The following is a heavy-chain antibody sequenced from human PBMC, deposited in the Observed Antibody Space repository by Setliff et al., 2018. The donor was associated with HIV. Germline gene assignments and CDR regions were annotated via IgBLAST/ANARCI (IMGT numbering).Heavy chain of an antibody. Sequence: SETLSLTCTVSGGSISSGSHYWSWIRQPAGKGLEWIGLIYTSGRTNYNPSLKSRVTISVDRSKNQFSLNLSSVTAADTALYYCARQPRWLQFPRYFDYWGQGTQVTVSS. CDR1: GGSISSGSHY. V-gene: IGHV4-61*02. CDR2: IYTSGRT. CDR3: ARQPRWLQFPRYFDY. D-gene: IGHD5-12*01. J-gene: IGHJ4*02.